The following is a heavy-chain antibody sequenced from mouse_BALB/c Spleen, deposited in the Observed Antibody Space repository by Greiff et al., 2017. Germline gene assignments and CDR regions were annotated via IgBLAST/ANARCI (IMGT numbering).Heavy chain of an antibody. V-gene: IGHV1S56*01. Sequence: VQLQQSGPELVQPGASVRISCKASGYTFTSYYIHWVKQRPGQGLEWIGWIYPGNVNTKYNEKFKGKATLTADKSSSTAYMQLSSLTSEDSAVYICARYDDGYYAMDYWGQGTSVTVSS. D-gene: IGHD2-3*01. CDR2: IYPGNVNT. CDR3: ARYDDGYYAMDY. CDR1: GYTFTSYY. J-gene: IGHJ4*01.